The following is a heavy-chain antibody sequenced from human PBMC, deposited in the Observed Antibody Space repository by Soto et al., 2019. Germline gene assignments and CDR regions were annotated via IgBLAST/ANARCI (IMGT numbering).Heavy chain of an antibody. J-gene: IGHJ4*02. CDR1: GYSFTSYW. V-gene: IGHV5-10-1*01. D-gene: IGHD3-22*01. CDR3: ASQTPDSSGYVDY. CDR2: IDPSDSYT. Sequence: PGESLKISCKGSGYSFTSYWISWVRQMPGKGLEWMGRIDPSDSYTNYSPSFQGHVTISADKSISTAYLQWSSLKASDTAMYYCASQTPDSSGYVDYWGQGTLVTVSS.